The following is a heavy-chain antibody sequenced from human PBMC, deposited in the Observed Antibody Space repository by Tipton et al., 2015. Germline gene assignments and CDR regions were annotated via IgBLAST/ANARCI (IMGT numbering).Heavy chain of an antibody. Sequence: TLSLTCAVSGGSISSSNWWTWVRQPPGKGLEWIGYISYSGSTHYNPSLKRRVTISLDTSKNQFSLTLNSVTAADTAVYYCARDLEHGMDVWGQGTTVTVSS. CDR1: GGSISSSNW. CDR3: ARDLEHGMDV. CDR2: ISYSGST. D-gene: IGHD5-24*01. V-gene: IGHV4-4*02. J-gene: IGHJ6*02.